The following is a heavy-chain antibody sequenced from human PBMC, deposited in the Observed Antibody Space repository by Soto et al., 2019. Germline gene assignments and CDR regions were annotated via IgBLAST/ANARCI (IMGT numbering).Heavy chain of an antibody. Sequence: EVQLAESGGGLVKPGGSLRLSCAASGFSFSDYTMNWFRQAPGKGLEWVSSITGSSDYTYYSGSVTGRFTISRDNANNSLLLQMNSLRGEDTAVYYCAIDHEYTSGWSHGMDVWGQGTTGTVSS. CDR3: AIDHEYTSGWSHGMDV. D-gene: IGHD6-19*01. CDR2: ITGSSDYT. V-gene: IGHV3-21*01. J-gene: IGHJ6*02. CDR1: GFSFSDYT.